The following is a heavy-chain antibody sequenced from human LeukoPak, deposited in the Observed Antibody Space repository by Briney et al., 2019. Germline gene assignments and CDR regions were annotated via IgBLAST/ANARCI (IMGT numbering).Heavy chain of an antibody. Sequence: PETLSLTCTVSGGSIRSSNYYWGWVRQPPGKGLEWIGSIYYSGSTHYNPSLKSRVTISVDTSKNQFSLKLSSVTAADTAVYYCARPHQMPGVRFDPWGQGTQVTVSS. D-gene: IGHD2-2*01. CDR3: ARPHQMPGVRFDP. CDR2: IYYSGST. CDR1: GGSIRSSNYY. J-gene: IGHJ5*02. V-gene: IGHV4-39*01.